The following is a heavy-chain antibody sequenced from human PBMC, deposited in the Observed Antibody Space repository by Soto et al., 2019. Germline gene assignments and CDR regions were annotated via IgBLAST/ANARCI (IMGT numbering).Heavy chain of an antibody. CDR3: AAVIAGTVSNAFDI. CDR2: IVVGSGNT. CDR1: GFTFTSSA. Sequence: SVKVSCKASGFTFTSSAVQWVRQARGQRLEWIGWIVVGSGNTNYAQKFQERVTITRDMSTSTAYMELSSLRSEDTAVYYCAAVIAGTVSNAFDIWGQGTMVTVSS. J-gene: IGHJ3*02. V-gene: IGHV1-58*01. D-gene: IGHD4-17*01.